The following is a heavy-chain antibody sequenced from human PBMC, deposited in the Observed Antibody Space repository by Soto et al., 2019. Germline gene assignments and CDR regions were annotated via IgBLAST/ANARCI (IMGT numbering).Heavy chain of an antibody. J-gene: IGHJ4*02. D-gene: IGHD5-18*01. CDR2: ISAYNGNT. CDR3: ARVSGTAMNPLTGD. V-gene: IGHV1-18*04. Sequence: GASVKVSCKASGYTFTSYGISWVRQAPGQGLEWMGWISAYNGNTNYAQKLQGRVTMTTDTSTSTAYMELRSLRSDDTAVYYCARVSGTAMNPLTGDWGQGTLVTVSS. CDR1: GYTFTSYG.